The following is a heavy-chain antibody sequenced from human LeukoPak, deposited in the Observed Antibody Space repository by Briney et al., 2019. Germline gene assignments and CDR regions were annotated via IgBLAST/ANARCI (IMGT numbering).Heavy chain of an antibody. CDR2: ISGSGGST. CDR3: AKEEQWLYYFDY. D-gene: IGHD6-19*01. V-gene: IGHV3-23*01. CDR1: GFTFSSYS. Sequence: GGSLRLSCAASGFTFSSYSMNWVRQAPGKGLEWVSAISGSGGSTYYADSVKGRFTISRDNSKNTLYLQMNSLRAEDTAVYYCAKEEQWLYYFDYWGQGTLVTVSS. J-gene: IGHJ4*02.